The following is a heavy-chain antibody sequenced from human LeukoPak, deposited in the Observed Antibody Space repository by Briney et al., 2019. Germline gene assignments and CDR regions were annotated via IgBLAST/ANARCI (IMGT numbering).Heavy chain of an antibody. D-gene: IGHD6-6*01. J-gene: IGHJ4*02. CDR2: INTDGSST. CDR1: GFIFSSYW. CDR3: ARDWSLTYSSSSVYFDY. V-gene: IGHV3-74*01. Sequence: GGSLRLSCAAPGFIFSSYWMHWVRHAPGKGLAWVSRINTDGSSTSYADSVKGRFTISRDNAKNSLYLQMNSLRAEDTAVYYCARDWSLTYSSSSVYFDYWGQGTLVTVSS.